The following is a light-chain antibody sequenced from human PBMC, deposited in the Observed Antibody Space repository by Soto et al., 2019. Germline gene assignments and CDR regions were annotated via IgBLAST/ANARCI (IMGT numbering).Light chain of an antibody. V-gene: IGKV3-20*01. CDR3: QQYSNSPIT. CDR1: QSVASPY. Sequence: EIVLTQSPGTLSLSPGDRATLSCGTSQSVASPYVAWYQQKPGLPPRLLVSASSSWATGIPDRFRGSGSGRDFTLIIDRLEPEDSAMYYCQQYSNSPITFGQGTRLEIK. CDR2: ASS. J-gene: IGKJ5*01.